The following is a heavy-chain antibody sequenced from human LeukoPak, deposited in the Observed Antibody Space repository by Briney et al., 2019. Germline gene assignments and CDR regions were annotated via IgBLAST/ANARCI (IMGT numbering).Heavy chain of an antibody. D-gene: IGHD2-15*01. Sequence: GGSLRLSCAASGFTFSSYSMNWVRQAPGKGLEWVSSISSSSSYIYYADSVKGRFTISRDNAKNSLYLQMNSLGAEDTAVYYCARDIGINWFDPWGQGTLVTVSS. CDR2: ISSSSSYI. V-gene: IGHV3-21*01. CDR3: ARDIGINWFDP. J-gene: IGHJ5*02. CDR1: GFTFSSYS.